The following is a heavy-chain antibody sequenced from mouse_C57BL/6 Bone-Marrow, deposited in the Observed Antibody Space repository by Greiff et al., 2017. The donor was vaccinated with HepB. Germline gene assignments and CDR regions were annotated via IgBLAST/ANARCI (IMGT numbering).Heavy chain of an antibody. CDR1: GFTFSSYT. V-gene: IGHV5-9*01. CDR2: ISGGGGNT. D-gene: IGHD1-1*01. J-gene: IGHJ2*01. Sequence: EVKLVESGGGLVKPGGSLKLSCAASGFTFSSYTMSWVRQTPEKRLEWVATISGGGGNTYYPDSVKGRFTISRDNAKNTLYLQMSSLRSEDTALYYCARHPFYYGSSYFDYWGQGTTLTVSS. CDR3: ARHPFYYGSSYFDY.